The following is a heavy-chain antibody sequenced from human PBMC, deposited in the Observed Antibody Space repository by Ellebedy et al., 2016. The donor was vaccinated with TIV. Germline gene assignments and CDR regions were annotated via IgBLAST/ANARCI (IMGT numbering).Heavy chain of an antibody. V-gene: IGHV4-59*01. Sequence: MPGGSLRLSCTVSGASINSYWNWIRQPPGRGLEYIGYVYYSGKTNYSPSLKDRVTISLDTSKSQFSLNLNSVTAADTAVYHCARKSLSNWSFDLWGRGTLVTVSS. CDR1: GASINSY. CDR3: ARKSLSNWSFDL. J-gene: IGHJ2*01. CDR2: VYYSGKT.